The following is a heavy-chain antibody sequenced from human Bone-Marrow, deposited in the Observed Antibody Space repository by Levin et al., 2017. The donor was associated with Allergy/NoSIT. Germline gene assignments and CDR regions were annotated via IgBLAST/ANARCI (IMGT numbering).Heavy chain of an antibody. CDR2: ISGVGSTT. D-gene: IGHD3-10*01. CDR1: GFTFNNYG. Sequence: PGGSLRLSCAASGFTFNNYGMNWVRQAPGKGLEWVSSISGVGSTTKYADSVRGRFTISRDNLQDILFLEMHSLTVDDTAMYFCAKDRVDLWFAQSTESFDLWGRGTLVSVSS. V-gene: IGHV3-23*01. CDR3: AKDRVDLWFAQSTESFDL. J-gene: IGHJ2*01.